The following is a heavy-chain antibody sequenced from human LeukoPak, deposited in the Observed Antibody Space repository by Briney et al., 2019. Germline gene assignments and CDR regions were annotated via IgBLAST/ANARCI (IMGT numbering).Heavy chain of an antibody. J-gene: IGHJ4*02. CDR2: ISESGGTI. CDR3: ARDSGVGGTGNEFDY. D-gene: IGHD6-13*01. V-gene: IGHV3-48*03. Sequence: GGSLRLSCAAPGFTFSSYVMNWVRQAPGKGLEWVTYISESGGTIYYADSVKGRFTISRDNAKNSLFLQMGSLRAEDTAVYYCARDSGVGGTGNEFDYWGQGTLVSVSS. CDR1: GFTFSSYV.